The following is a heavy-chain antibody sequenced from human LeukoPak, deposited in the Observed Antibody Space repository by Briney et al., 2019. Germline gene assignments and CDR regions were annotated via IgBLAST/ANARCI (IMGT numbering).Heavy chain of an antibody. D-gene: IGHD6-19*01. CDR1: GFTFSSYG. CDR3: ARDRGAVAGTIFDY. V-gene: IGHV3-33*01. CDR2: TWYDGSNK. Sequence: GKSLRLYCSASGFTFSSYGMHRVRQGPGKGLEWVADTWYDGSNKYYAESVKGRFTISKDNSKNTLYLQMKSLRAEATAVYYCARDRGAVAGTIFDYWGQGTLVTVSS. J-gene: IGHJ4*02.